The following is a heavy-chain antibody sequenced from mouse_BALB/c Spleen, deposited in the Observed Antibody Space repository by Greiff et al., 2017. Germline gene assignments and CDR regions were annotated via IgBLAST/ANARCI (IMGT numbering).Heavy chain of an antibody. CDR2: ISSGGSYT. CDR1: GFTFSSYG. D-gene: IGHD1-1*01. CDR3: ARQDTTVVAKAMDY. J-gene: IGHJ4*01. Sequence: EVKVVESGGDLVKPGGSLKLSCAASGFTFSSYGMSWVRQTPDKRLEWVATISSGGSYTYYPDSVKGRFTISRDNAKNTLYLQMSSLKSEDTAMYYCARQDTTVVAKAMDYWGQGTSVTVSS. V-gene: IGHV5-6*01.